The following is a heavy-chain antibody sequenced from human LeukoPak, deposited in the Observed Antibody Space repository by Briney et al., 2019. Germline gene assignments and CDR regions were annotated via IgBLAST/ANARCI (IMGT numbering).Heavy chain of an antibody. V-gene: IGHV4-4*07. CDR1: GGSISSYY. D-gene: IGHD3-22*01. CDR3: ARDPYDSQHDGAEYFQH. Sequence: KPSETLSLTCTVSGGSISSYYWSWLRQPAGKGLEWIGRIYTSGSTNYNPSLKSRVTMSVDTSKNQFSLKLSSVTAADTAVYYCARDPYDSQHDGAEYFQHWGQGTLVTVSS. J-gene: IGHJ1*01. CDR2: IYTSGST.